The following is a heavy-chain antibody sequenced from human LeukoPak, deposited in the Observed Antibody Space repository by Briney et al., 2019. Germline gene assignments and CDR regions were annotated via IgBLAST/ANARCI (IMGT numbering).Heavy chain of an antibody. D-gene: IGHD3-10*01. Sequence: GGSLRLSCAASGFTFSSYSTNWVRQAPGKGLEWVSYISGRSSTKYYADSVKGRFTISRDNAENSLYLQMNSLRVEDTAVYYCARARLDSGTYSLYYWGQGTLVTVSS. CDR3: ARARLDSGTYSLYY. J-gene: IGHJ4*02. V-gene: IGHV3-48*01. CDR2: ISGRSSTK. CDR1: GFTFSSYS.